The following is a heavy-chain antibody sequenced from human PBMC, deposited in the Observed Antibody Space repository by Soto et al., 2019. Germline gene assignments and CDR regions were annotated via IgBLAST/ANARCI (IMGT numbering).Heavy chain of an antibody. V-gene: IGHV3-7*03. D-gene: IGHD3-10*01. CDR1: GFTFSSYW. CDR3: ARDRAGYYGSGSFYYYYGMDV. CDR2: IKQDGSEK. J-gene: IGHJ6*02. Sequence: GGSLRLSCAASGFTFSSYWMSWVREAPGKGLGWVANIKQDGSEKYYVDSVKGRFTISRDNAKNSLYLQMNSLRAEDTAVYYCARDRAGYYGSGSFYYYYGMDVWGQGTTVTVSS.